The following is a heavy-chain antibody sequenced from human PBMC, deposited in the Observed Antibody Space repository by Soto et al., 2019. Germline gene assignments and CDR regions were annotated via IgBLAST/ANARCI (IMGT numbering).Heavy chain of an antibody. CDR1: GFTFSNYA. V-gene: IGHV3-23*01. CDR3: AKGSPTVVPDFDY. CDR2: TSSSGGST. Sequence: GGSLRLSCAASGFTFSNYAMSWVRQAPGKGLEWVSATSSSGGSTWYADSVKGRVTIPRDNSKDTLYLQMNSLRDEDTAIYYCAKGSPTVVPDFDYWGQGTLVTVSS. D-gene: IGHD2-21*01. J-gene: IGHJ4*02.